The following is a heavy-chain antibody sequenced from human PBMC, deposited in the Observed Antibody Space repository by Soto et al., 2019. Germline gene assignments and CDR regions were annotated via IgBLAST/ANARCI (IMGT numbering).Heavy chain of an antibody. V-gene: IGHV4-59*01. D-gene: IGHD2-15*01. CDR1: CGSISSYY. J-gene: IGHJ4*02. Sequence: SETLSLTCTVSCGSISSYYWSWTRQPPGKGLEWIGYIYYSGSTNYNPSLKSRVTISVDTSKNQFSLKLSSVTAADTAVYYCASSRYCSGGSCYPDYWGQGTLVTVSS. CDR2: IYYSGST. CDR3: ASSRYCSGGSCYPDY.